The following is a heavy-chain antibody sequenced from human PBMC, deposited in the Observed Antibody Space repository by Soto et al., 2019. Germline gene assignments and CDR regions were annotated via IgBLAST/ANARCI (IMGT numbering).Heavy chain of an antibody. D-gene: IGHD5-18*01. CDR3: ARDLRENTAMVYRGYNWFDP. Sequence: ASVKVSCKASGYTFTGYYMHWVRQAPGQGLEWMGWINPNSGGTNYAQKFQGWVTMTRDTSISTAYMELSRLRSDDTAVYYFARDLRENTAMVYRGYNWFDPWGQGTLVTVSS. J-gene: IGHJ5*02. CDR1: GYTFTGYY. V-gene: IGHV1-2*04. CDR2: INPNSGGT.